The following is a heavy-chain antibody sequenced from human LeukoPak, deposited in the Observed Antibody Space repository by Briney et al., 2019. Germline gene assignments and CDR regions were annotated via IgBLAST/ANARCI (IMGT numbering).Heavy chain of an antibody. Sequence: PGGSLRLSCAASGFTFSSYGMHWVRQAPGKGLEWVAFIRYDGSNKYYADSVKGRFTISRDNSKNTLYLQMNSLRAEDTAVYYCAKDGSAYSSSWPDYWGQGTLVTVSP. CDR2: IRYDGSNK. V-gene: IGHV3-30*02. CDR3: AKDGSAYSSSWPDY. D-gene: IGHD6-13*01. J-gene: IGHJ4*02. CDR1: GFTFSSYG.